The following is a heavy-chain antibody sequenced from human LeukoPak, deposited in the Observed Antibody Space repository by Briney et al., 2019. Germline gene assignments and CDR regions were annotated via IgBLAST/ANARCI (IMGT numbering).Heavy chain of an antibody. J-gene: IGHJ4*02. D-gene: IGHD3-10*01. CDR3: ARSRGSGSYYPFDY. CDR2: IYSGGDT. CDR1: GFTVSSNY. Sequence: GGSLRLSCAASGFTVSSNYMGWVRQAPGKGLEWVSVIYSGGDTYYADSVKGRFTISRDNAKNSLYLQMNSLRAEDTALYHCARSRGSGSYYPFDYWGQGTLVTVSS. V-gene: IGHV3-53*01.